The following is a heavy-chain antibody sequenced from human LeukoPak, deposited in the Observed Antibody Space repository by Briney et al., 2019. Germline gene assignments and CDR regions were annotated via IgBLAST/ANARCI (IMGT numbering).Heavy chain of an antibody. CDR1: GGSISSYY. D-gene: IGHD3-10*01. Sequence: SETLSLTCTVSGGSISSYYWSWIRQPPGKGLEWIGYIYYSGSTNYNPSLKSRVTISVDTSKNQFSLKLSSVTAADTAVYYCARPVRSYYGSGTYGVDWGQGTLVTVSS. J-gene: IGHJ4*01. V-gene: IGHV4-59*08. CDR3: ARPVRSYYGSGTYGVD. CDR2: IYYSGST.